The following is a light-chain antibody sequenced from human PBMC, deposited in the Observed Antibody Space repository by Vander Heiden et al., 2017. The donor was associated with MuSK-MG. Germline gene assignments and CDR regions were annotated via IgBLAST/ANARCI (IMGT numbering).Light chain of an antibody. J-gene: IGKJ1*01. CDR2: DSS. CDR3: QLYGSSPPT. Sequence: EVILTQSPASLSVSPGERATLSCRASEKESPRYVSWYQQRPGQAPRLLMSDSSDRAPDIPDRFSGSWSGTDFTLTISRVESEDFAVYYCQLYGSSPPTFGRGTKVDVK. CDR1: EKESPRY. V-gene: IGKV3-20*01.